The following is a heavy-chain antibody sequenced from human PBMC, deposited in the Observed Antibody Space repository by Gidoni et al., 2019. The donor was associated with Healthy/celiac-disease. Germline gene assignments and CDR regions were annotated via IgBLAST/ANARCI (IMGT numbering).Heavy chain of an antibody. CDR2: INAGNGNT. V-gene: IGHV1-3*01. Sequence: QVQLVQSGAEVKKPGASVKVSCKASGYTFTSYAMHWVRQAPGQRLEWMGWINAGNGNTKYSQKFQGRVTITRDTSASTAYMELSSLRSEDTAVYYCARVQGYYGSGDLYFDYWGQGTLVTVSS. D-gene: IGHD3-10*01. J-gene: IGHJ4*02. CDR1: GYTFTSYA. CDR3: ARVQGYYGSGDLYFDY.